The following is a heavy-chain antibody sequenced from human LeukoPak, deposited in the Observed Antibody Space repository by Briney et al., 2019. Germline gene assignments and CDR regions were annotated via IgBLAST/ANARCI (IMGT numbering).Heavy chain of an antibody. V-gene: IGHV3-7*01. CDR3: ARGQAAGLN. CDR2: IKQDGSEK. Sequence: GASLRLSCAASGFTFSSHWMSWVRQAPGKGLEWVANIKQDGSEKYYVDSVKGRFTISRDNAKNSLYLQMNSLRAEDTAVYYCARGQAAGLNWGQGTLVTVSS. D-gene: IGHD6-13*01. CDR1: GFTFSSHW. J-gene: IGHJ4*02.